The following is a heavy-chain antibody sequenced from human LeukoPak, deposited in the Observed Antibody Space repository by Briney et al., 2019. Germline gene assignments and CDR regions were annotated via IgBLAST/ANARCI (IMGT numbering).Heavy chain of an antibody. Sequence: PSETLSLTCTVSGGSISSSSYYWGWIRQPPGKGLEWIGSIYYSGTTYYNPSLKSRVTISADTSKNQFSLKLSSVTAADTAVYYCARERVRLWFGESQDYFDYWGQGTLVTVSS. V-gene: IGHV4-39*02. CDR2: IYYSGTT. CDR3: ARERVRLWFGESQDYFDY. CDR1: GGSISSSSYY. D-gene: IGHD3-10*01. J-gene: IGHJ4*02.